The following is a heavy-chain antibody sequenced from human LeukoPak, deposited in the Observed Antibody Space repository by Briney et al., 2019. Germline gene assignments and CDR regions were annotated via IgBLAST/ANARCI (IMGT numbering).Heavy chain of an antibody. CDR3: AKDLSGQQLVASDFDY. CDR2: ISYDGSNK. J-gene: IGHJ4*02. Sequence: GGSLRLSCAASGFTFSSYAMHWVRQAPGKGLEWVAVISYDGSNKYYADSVKGRFTISRDNSKNTLYLQMNSLRAEDTAVYYCAKDLSGQQLVASDFDYWGQGALVTVSS. D-gene: IGHD6-13*01. CDR1: GFTFSSYA. V-gene: IGHV3-30-3*01.